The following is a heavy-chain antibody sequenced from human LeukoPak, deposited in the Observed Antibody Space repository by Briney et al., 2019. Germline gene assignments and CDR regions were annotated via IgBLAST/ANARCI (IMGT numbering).Heavy chain of an antibody. CDR2: IKQDGSEK. D-gene: IGHD3-10*01. J-gene: IGHJ6*02. V-gene: IGHV3-7*01. Sequence: GGSLRLSCAASGFTFSSYSMNWVRQAPGKGLEWVANIKQDGSEKYYVDSVKGRFTISRDNAKNSLYLQMNSLRAEDTAVYYCARDKGVTMVRGVRSDYYYYGMDVWGQGTTVTVSS. CDR3: ARDKGVTMVRGVRSDYYYYGMDV. CDR1: GFTFSSYS.